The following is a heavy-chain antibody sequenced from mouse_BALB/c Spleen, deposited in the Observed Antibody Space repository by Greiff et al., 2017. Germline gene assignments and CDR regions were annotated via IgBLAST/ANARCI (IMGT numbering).Heavy chain of an antibody. CDR1: GFTFSSYA. Sequence: EVMLVESGGGLVKPGGSLKLSCAASGFTFSSYAMSWVRQTPEKRLEWVASISSGGSTYYPDSVKGRFTISRDNARNILYLQMSSLRSEDTAMYYCARGQSYRYDGDWFAYWGQGTLVTVSA. CDR3: ARGQSYRYDGDWFAY. CDR2: ISSGGST. D-gene: IGHD2-14*01. V-gene: IGHV5-6-5*01. J-gene: IGHJ3*01.